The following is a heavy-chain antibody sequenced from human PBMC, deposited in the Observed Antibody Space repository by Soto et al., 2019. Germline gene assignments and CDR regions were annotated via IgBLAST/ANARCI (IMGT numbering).Heavy chain of an antibody. CDR3: ARNPAAGILFWFGP. J-gene: IGHJ5*02. V-gene: IGHV4-59*01. Sequence: PSETLSLTCTVAGGSISSYYWSWIRQPPGKGLEWIGYIYYSGSTNYNPSLKSRVTISVDTSKNQFSLKLSSVTAADTDVYYCARNPAAGILFWFGPWCQGTLVTVSS. CDR2: IYYSGST. D-gene: IGHD6-13*01. CDR1: GGSISSYY.